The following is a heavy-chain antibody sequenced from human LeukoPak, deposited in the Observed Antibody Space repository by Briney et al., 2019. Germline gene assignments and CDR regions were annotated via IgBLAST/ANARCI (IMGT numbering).Heavy chain of an antibody. Sequence: ASVKVSCKASGYTFTSYGISWVRQAPGQGLEWMGWISAYNGNTNYAQKLQGRVTMTTDTSTSTAYMELRSLRSDDTAVYYCARDRGYDSCGYYYGYWGQGTLVTVSS. D-gene: IGHD3-22*01. CDR1: GYTFTSYG. CDR2: ISAYNGNT. V-gene: IGHV1-18*01. J-gene: IGHJ4*02. CDR3: ARDRGYDSCGYYYGY.